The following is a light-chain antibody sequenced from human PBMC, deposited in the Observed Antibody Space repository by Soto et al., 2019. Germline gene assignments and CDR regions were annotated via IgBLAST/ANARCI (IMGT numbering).Light chain of an antibody. Sequence: EIVLTQSPATLSSFPGDRVTLSCRASQYINTRLAWYQHRPGQPPRLLISGTSNRATGIPDRFSGSGSGRDFTLTISRLEPEDFAVYFCQQFGNSPWTFGQGTKVDIK. CDR1: QYINTR. CDR3: QQFGNSPWT. V-gene: IGKV3-20*01. CDR2: GTS. J-gene: IGKJ1*01.